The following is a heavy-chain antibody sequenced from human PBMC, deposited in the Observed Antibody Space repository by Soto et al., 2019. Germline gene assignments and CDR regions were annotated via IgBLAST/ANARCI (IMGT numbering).Heavy chain of an antibody. CDR3: AKEQLARGFDY. Sequence: GESLKISCAASGFTFSSYAMSWVRQAPGKGLEWVSAISGSGGSTYYADSVKGRFTISRDNSKNTLYLQMNSLRAEDTAVYYCAKEQLARGFDYWGQGTLVTVSS. J-gene: IGHJ4*02. CDR1: GFTFSSYA. D-gene: IGHD6-13*01. V-gene: IGHV3-23*01. CDR2: ISGSGGST.